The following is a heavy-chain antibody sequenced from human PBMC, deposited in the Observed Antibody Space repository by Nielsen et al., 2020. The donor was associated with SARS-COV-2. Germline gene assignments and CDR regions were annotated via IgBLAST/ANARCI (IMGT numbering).Heavy chain of an antibody. CDR1: GGSISSYY. D-gene: IGHD3-16*01. Sequence: SETLSLTCTVSGGSISSYYWSWIRQPPGKGLEWIGYIYYSGSTNYNPSLKSRVTISVDTSKNQFSLKLSSVTAADTAVYYCAGAEGGDGVGYWGQGTLVTASS. CDR2: IYYSGST. CDR3: AGAEGGDGVGY. V-gene: IGHV4-59*12. J-gene: IGHJ4*02.